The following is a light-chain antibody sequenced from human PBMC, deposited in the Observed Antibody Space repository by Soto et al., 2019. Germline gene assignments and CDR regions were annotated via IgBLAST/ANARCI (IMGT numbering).Light chain of an antibody. CDR2: GAS. CDR3: QQYGSSRIT. V-gene: IGKV3-20*01. J-gene: IGKJ5*01. Sequence: EIVFTQSPGPLSLSPGERATLSCRASQSVSSSYLAWYQQKPGQAPRLLIYGASSRATGIPDRFSGSGSGTDFNLTISRLETEDFAVYDCQQYGSSRITFGQGTRREIK. CDR1: QSVSSSY.